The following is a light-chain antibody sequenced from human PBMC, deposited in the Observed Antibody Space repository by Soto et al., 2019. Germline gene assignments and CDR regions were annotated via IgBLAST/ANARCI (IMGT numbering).Light chain of an antibody. J-gene: IGKJ5*01. Sequence: EIVLTQSPGTLSLSPGERATLSGRASQSVSSSYLAWYQQKPGQAPRLLIYEASTRATGTPPRFSGSGSGTDFNLTISSLQSEDFAIYYCQQYNNWPPITFGQGTRLEIK. CDR1: QSVSSSY. CDR3: QQYNNWPPIT. CDR2: EAS. V-gene: IGKV3D-15*01.